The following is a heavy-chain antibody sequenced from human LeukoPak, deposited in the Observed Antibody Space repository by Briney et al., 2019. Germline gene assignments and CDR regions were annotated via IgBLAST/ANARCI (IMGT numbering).Heavy chain of an antibody. V-gene: IGHV3-21*01. CDR3: ARQESRNYQYEGLDY. CDR1: GFTFSTYS. CDR2: ISSSSSYI. Sequence: GGSLRLSCAASGFTFSTYSMNWVRQAPGKGLEWVSSISSSSSYIYYADSVKGRFTIDRDNSKNTVYLQMNSLRPDDTGIYSCARQESRNYQYEGLDYWGQGNLVTVSS. J-gene: IGHJ4*02. D-gene: IGHD3-16*01.